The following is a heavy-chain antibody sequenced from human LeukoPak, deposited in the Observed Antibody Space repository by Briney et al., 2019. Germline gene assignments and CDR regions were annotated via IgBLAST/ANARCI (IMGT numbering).Heavy chain of an antibody. J-gene: IGHJ5*02. D-gene: IGHD2-2*01. Sequence: ASVKVSCKTSGYTFTGYYMHWVRQAPGQGLEWMGWISPNSGGTNYAQKFQGRVNMNRDTSISTAYMELSRLRSDDTAVYYCARVGEYQLLYNWFDPWGQGTLVTVSS. V-gene: IGHV1-2*02. CDR1: GYTFTGYY. CDR3: ARVGEYQLLYNWFDP. CDR2: ISPNSGGT.